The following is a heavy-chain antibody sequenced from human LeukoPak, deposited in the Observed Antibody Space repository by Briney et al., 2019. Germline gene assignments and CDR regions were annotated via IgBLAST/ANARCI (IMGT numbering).Heavy chain of an antibody. V-gene: IGHV4-34*01. Sequence: KPSETLSLTCAVYDGSFSGYYGSWIRQPAGKGLEWIGEINYSGSTNYNPSLRSRATISLDMSKNQFSLRLTSVTAADTAVYYCARGSTIFGNWGQGTLVTVSS. CDR3: ARGSTIFGN. CDR2: INYSGST. J-gene: IGHJ4*02. D-gene: IGHD3-3*01. CDR1: DGSFSGYY.